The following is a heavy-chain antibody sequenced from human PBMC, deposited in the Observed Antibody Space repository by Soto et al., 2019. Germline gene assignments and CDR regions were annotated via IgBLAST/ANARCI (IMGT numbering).Heavy chain of an antibody. Sequence: QVQLVESGGGVVQPGRSLRFSCAASGFTFSSYSIHWVRQAPGKGLEWVAVISFDGSYEYYADSVKGRFTISRDNSKNTLYLQMNSLRAEDTAVYYCARGAGITVASTSFDYWGQGTLVTVSS. V-gene: IGHV3-30-3*01. CDR3: ARGAGITVASTSFDY. CDR2: ISFDGSYE. D-gene: IGHD6-19*01. J-gene: IGHJ4*02. CDR1: GFTFSSYS.